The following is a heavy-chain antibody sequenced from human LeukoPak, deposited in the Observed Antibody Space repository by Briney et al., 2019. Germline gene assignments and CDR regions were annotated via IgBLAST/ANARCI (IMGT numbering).Heavy chain of an antibody. V-gene: IGHV4-61*02. CDR2: IYTSGST. CDR1: CGSISSGSYY. Sequence: PSQTLSLTCTVSCGSISSGSYYWSWIRQPAGKGLEWIGRIYTSGSTNYNPSLKSRVTISVDTSKNQFSLKLSSVTAADTAVYYCARTEYYYDSSGYFVMNDIWGQGTMVTVSS. D-gene: IGHD3-22*01. J-gene: IGHJ3*02. CDR3: ARTEYYYDSSGYFVMNDI.